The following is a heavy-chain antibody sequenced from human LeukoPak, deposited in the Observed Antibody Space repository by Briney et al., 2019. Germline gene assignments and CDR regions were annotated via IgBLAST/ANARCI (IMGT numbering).Heavy chain of an antibody. CDR2: IKQDGSEK. Sequence: GGSLRLSCAASGFTFSSYWMSWVRQAPGKGLEWVANIKQDGSEKYYVDSVKGRFTISRDNAKNSLYLQMNSLRAEDTAVYYCARDRCSSTSCYAVYRMDGWGKGTTVTVSS. CDR3: ARDRCSSTSCYAVYRMDG. CDR1: GFTFSSYW. V-gene: IGHV3-7*03. J-gene: IGHJ6*04. D-gene: IGHD2-2*01.